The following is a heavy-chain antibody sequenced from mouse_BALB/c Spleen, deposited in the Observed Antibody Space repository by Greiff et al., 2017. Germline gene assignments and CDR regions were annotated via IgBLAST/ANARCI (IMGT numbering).Heavy chain of an antibody. Sequence: QVQLKESGPGLVQPSQSLSITCTVSGFSLTSYGVHWVRQPPGKGLEWLGVIWAGGSTNYNSALMSRLSISKDNSKSQVFLKMNSLQTDDIAMYYCAREDYYGSSLRAMDYWGQGTSVTVSS. V-gene: IGHV2-9*02. CDR2: IWAGGST. J-gene: IGHJ4*01. CDR3: AREDYYGSSLRAMDY. D-gene: IGHD1-1*01. CDR1: GFSLTSYG.